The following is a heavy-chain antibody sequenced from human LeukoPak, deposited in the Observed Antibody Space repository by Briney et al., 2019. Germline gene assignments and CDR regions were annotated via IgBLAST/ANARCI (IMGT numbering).Heavy chain of an antibody. J-gene: IGHJ4*02. CDR2: INSDGSWT. CDR1: GNYW. Sequence: GGSLRLSCAASGNYWMHWVRQAPGKGLVWVSHINSDGSWTSYADSVKGRFTISKDNAKNTVYLQMNSLRAEDTAVYYCVGFYETYWGRGTLVTVSS. V-gene: IGHV3-74*01. D-gene: IGHD2/OR15-2a*01. CDR3: VGFYETY.